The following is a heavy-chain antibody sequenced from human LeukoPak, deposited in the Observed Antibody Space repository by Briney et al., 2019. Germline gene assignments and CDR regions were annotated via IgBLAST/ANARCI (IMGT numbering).Heavy chain of an antibody. CDR3: ARDLSVPTPRGNYYYYGMDV. CDR1: GGSISSSNW. D-gene: IGHD6-13*01. V-gene: IGHV4-4*02. Sequence: SGTLSLTCAVSGGSISSSNWWSWVRQPPGKGLEWIGEIYHSGSTNYNPSLKSRVTISVDKSKNQFSLKLSPVTAADTAVYYCARDLSVPTPRGNYYYYGMDVWGQGTTVTVSS. CDR2: IYHSGST. J-gene: IGHJ6*02.